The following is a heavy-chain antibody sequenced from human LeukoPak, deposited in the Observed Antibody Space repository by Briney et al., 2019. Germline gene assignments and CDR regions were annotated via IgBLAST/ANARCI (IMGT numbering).Heavy chain of an antibody. D-gene: IGHD4-17*01. CDR2: ISYDGSNK. CDR1: GFPFSSYG. Sequence: GRSLRLSCAASGFPFSSYGMHWVRQAPGKGLEWVAVISYDGSNKYYADSVKGRFTISRDNSKNTLYLQMNSLRAEDTAVYYCARGTSTTVTPGYFDYWGQGTPVTVSS. V-gene: IGHV3-30*19. J-gene: IGHJ4*02. CDR3: ARGTSTTVTPGYFDY.